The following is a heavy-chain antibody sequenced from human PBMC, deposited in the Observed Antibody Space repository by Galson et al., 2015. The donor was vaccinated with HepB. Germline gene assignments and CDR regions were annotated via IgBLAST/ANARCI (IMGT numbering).Heavy chain of an antibody. CDR2: FSYSGNT. CDR3: SRHHPQLRLTMAFDI. CDR1: GGSISSSSYY. J-gene: IGHJ3*02. V-gene: IGHV4-39*01. Sequence: SETLSLTCTVSGGSISSSSYYWGWIRQPPGKGLEWIGSFSYSGNTYYKPSLKSRVTFSLDTSKNQFSLKVSSVTAADTAVYYCSRHHPQLRLTMAFDIWGQGTMVTVSS. D-gene: IGHD5-12*01.